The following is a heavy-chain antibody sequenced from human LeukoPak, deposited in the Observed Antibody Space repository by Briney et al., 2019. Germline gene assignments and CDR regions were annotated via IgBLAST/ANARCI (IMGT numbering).Heavy chain of an antibody. CDR2: INARGDT. D-gene: IGHD2-2*01. CDR3: ARGQVPAARGYNWFDP. CDR1: GWSFNDYY. Sequence: SETLSLTCAVYGWSFNDYYCNWIRQPPGKGLEWIGEINARGDTNYNPSLKSRLTISVDTSKKQFSLRLTSMIAADTALYYCARGQVPAARGYNWFDPWGQGTLVTVSS. J-gene: IGHJ5*02. V-gene: IGHV4-34*01.